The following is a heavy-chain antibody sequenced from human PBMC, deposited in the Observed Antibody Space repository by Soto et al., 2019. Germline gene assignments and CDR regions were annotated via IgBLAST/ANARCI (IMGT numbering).Heavy chain of an antibody. CDR2: ISAKSGDT. V-gene: IGHV1-18*01. CDR3: ARVGAVVTILADY. CDR1: GYTFSDFG. D-gene: IGHD2-21*02. J-gene: IGHJ4*02. Sequence: GASVKVSCKASGYTFSDFGIMWVRQAPGQGLEWMGRISAKSGDTQYVQRLQGRVAMTTDTSTSTAYMELRSLTSDDTATYYCARVGAVVTILADYWGEGTLVTVSS.